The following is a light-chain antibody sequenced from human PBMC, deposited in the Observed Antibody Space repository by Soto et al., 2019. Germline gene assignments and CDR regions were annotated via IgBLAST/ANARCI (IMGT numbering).Light chain of an antibody. Sequence: QSALTQPASVSGSPGQSITISCTGTSSDVGSYNLVSWYQHHPGKAPKFIIYEDIKRPSGVSNRFSGSKSGNTASLTISGLQAEDEADYYCCSYAGSNSFVVFGGGTKLTV. CDR1: SSDVGSYNL. CDR2: EDI. V-gene: IGLV2-23*02. J-gene: IGLJ2*01. CDR3: CSYAGSNSFVV.